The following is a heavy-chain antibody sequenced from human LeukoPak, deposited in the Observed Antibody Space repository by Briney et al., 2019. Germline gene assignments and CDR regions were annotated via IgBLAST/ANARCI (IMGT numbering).Heavy chain of an antibody. CDR3: ARDVDYYDSSGYIPQFDY. Sequence: SETLSLTCTVSGGSISSYYWSWIRQPAGKGLEWIGRIYKSGSTNYNPSLKSRVTMSVGTSKNQFSLKLSSVTAADTAVYYCARDVDYYDSSGYIPQFDYWGQGTLVTVSS. V-gene: IGHV4-4*07. CDR2: IYKSGST. D-gene: IGHD3-22*01. CDR1: GGSISSYY. J-gene: IGHJ4*02.